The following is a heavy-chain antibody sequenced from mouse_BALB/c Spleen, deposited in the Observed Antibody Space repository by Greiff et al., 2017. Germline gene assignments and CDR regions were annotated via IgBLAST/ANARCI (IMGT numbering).Heavy chain of an antibody. J-gene: IGHJ4*01. V-gene: IGHV1-14*01. CDR2: INPYNDGT. Sequence: VQLQQSGPELVKPGASVKMSCKASGYTFTSYVMHWVKQKPGQGLEWIGYINPYNDGTKYNEKSKGKATLTSDKSSSTAYMELSSLTSEDSAVYYCARRGYGDYYAMDYWGQGTSVTVSS. CDR3: ARRGYGDYYAMDY. D-gene: IGHD2-14*01. CDR1: GYTFTSYV.